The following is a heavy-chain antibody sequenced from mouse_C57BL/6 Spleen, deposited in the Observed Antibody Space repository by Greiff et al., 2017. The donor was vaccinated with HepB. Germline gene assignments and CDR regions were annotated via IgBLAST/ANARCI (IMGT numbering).Heavy chain of an antibody. J-gene: IGHJ2*01. Sequence: QVQLQQPGAELVKPGASVKMSCKASGYTFTSYWITWVKQRPGQGLEWIGDIYPGSGSTNYNEKFKSKATLTVDTSSSTAYMQLSSLTSEDSAVYYCARTLNDYGSSPLDDWGQGTTLTVSS. CDR1: GYTFTSYW. CDR3: ARTLNDYGSSPLDD. CDR2: IYPGSGST. D-gene: IGHD1-1*01. V-gene: IGHV1-55*01.